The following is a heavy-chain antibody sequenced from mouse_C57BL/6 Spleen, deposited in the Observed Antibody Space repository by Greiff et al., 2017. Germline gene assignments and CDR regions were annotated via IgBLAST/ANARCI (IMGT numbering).Heavy chain of an antibody. CDR1: GFNIKNTY. J-gene: IGHJ3*01. Sequence: EVQLQQSVAELVRPGASVKLSCTASGFNIKNTYMHWVKQRPEQGLEWIGRIDPANGNNKDAPKFPGKATITAGTSSNTAYRQLSSQTSEDTAISYCARPHYYGSSYEFAYWGQGTLVTVSA. CDR2: IDPANGNN. D-gene: IGHD1-1*01. CDR3: ARPHYYGSSYEFAY. V-gene: IGHV14-3*01.